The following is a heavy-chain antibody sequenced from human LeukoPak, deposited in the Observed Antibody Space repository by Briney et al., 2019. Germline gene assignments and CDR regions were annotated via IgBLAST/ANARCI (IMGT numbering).Heavy chain of an antibody. D-gene: IGHD2-2*01. J-gene: IGHJ4*02. V-gene: IGHV3-23*01. CDR3: VKQVQEDYCGSSHCSSRFDL. CDR2: ISGRGVTT. Sequence: GGSLRLSCAASVFTFSGYIMSGVRQAPGKGLEWVSGISGRGVTTYYTDSVKGRFTISRDNSKNTLYLQINSLRAEDTAAYYCVKQVQEDYCGSSHCSSRFDLWGPGNLVHVFS. CDR1: VFTFSGYI.